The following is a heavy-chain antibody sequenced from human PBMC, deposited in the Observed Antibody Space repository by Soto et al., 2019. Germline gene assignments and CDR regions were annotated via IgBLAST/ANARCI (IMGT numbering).Heavy chain of an antibody. V-gene: IGHV1-3*01. CDR3: ARVVPAAMNYYYYGMDV. D-gene: IGHD2-2*01. CDR2: INAGNGNT. Sequence: QVQLVQSGAEVKKPGASVKVSCKASGYTFTSYAMHWVRQAPGQRLEWMGWINAGNGNTKYSQKFQGRVTITRDTSASTAYRELSSLRSEDTAVYYCARVVPAAMNYYYYGMDVWGQGTTVTVSS. CDR1: GYTFTSYA. J-gene: IGHJ6*02.